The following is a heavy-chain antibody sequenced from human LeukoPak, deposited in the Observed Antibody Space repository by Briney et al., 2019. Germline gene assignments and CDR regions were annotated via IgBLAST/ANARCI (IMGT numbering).Heavy chain of an antibody. D-gene: IGHD5-18*01. CDR2: IRSKAYGGTT. V-gene: IGHV3-49*04. Sequence: GSLRLSCTGSGFTFDDYGINWVRQAPGKGLEWVGFIRSKAYGGTTEFAASVKDRFTISRDDSKSIAYPQMNSLKTEDTAVYYCTRDSVYSYGLTELGFWGQGTLVTVSS. CDR3: TRDSVYSYGLTELGF. CDR1: GFTFDDYG. J-gene: IGHJ4*02.